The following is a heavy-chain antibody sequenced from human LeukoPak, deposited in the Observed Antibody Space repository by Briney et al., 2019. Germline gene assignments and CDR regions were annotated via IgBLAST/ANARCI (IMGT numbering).Heavy chain of an antibody. CDR1: GHTFTGYY. J-gene: IGHJ6*03. CDR2: INPNSGGT. CDR3: ARARATVTPGQYYYYYMDV. V-gene: IGHV1-2*02. D-gene: IGHD4-11*01. Sequence: ASVKVSCKASGHTFTGYYMDWVRQAPGQGLEWMGWINPNSGGTNYAQKFQGRVTMTRDTSISTAYMELSRLRSDDTAVYYCARARATVTPGQYYYYYMDVWGKGTTVTVSS.